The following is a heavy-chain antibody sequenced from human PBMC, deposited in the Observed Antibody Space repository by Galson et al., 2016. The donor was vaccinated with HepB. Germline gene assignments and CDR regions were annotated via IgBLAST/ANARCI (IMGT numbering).Heavy chain of an antibody. CDR3: ARVTIFGIIEGFDP. V-gene: IGHV4-59*01. Sequence: SETLSLTCTVSGGSISPYYWSWIRQTPGLGLQYIGYVYHTGSTHYNPSLKSRVTLSVDTSKNQFSLKLSSVTAADTAIYYCARVTIFGIIEGFDPWGQVILVTVSS. CDR2: VYHTGST. J-gene: IGHJ5*02. D-gene: IGHD3-3*02. CDR1: GGSISPYY.